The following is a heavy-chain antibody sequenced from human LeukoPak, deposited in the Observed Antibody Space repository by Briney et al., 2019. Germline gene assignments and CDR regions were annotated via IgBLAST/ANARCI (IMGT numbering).Heavy chain of an antibody. V-gene: IGHV3-7*05. CDR3: ARTTNYDSSRYHYYFDY. CDR1: GFTFSRYW. D-gene: IGHD3-22*01. Sequence: GGSLRLSCAASGFTFSRYWMSWVRQAPGRGLEWVANMKQDESEKYYVDSVKGRFTISRDNAKKSLYLQMNSLRAEDTAMYYCARTTNYDSSRYHYYFDYWGQGTLVTVSS. CDR2: MKQDESEK. J-gene: IGHJ4*02.